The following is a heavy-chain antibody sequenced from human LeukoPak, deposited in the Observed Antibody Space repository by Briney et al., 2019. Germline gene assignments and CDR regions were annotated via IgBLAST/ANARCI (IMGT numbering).Heavy chain of an antibody. CDR1: GYSISSGYY. CDR2: IYHSGST. V-gene: IGHV4-38-2*02. Sequence: SETLSLTCTVSGYSISSGYYWGWIRQPPGKGLEWIGSIYHSGSTYYNPSLKSRVTISVDTSKNQFSLKLSSVTAADTAVYYCARASSYCSSTSCYADYWGQGTLVTVSS. D-gene: IGHD2-2*01. CDR3: ARASSYCSSTSCYADY. J-gene: IGHJ4*02.